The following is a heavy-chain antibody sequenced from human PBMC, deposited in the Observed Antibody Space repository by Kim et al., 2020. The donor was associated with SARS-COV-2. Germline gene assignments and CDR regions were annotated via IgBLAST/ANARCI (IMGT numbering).Heavy chain of an antibody. D-gene: IGHD3-22*01. V-gene: IGHV3-15*01. J-gene: IGHJ4*02. Sequence: GGSLRLSCAASGFTFSNAWMSWVRQAPGKGLEWVGRIKSKTDGGTTDYAAPVKGRFTISRDDSKNTLYLQMNSLKTEDTAVYYCTTYVYDYYDSSGYYFDYWGQGTLVTVSS. CDR3: TTYVYDYYDSSGYYFDY. CDR2: IKSKTDGGTT. CDR1: GFTFSNAW.